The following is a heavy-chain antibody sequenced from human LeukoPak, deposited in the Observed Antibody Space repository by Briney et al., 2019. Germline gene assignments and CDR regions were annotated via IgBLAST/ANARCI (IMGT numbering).Heavy chain of an antibody. CDR3: ARQLLLLERAFDI. CDR2: IYYSGST. D-gene: IGHD2-15*01. J-gene: IGHJ3*02. CDR1: GGSISSSSYY. V-gene: IGHV4-39*01. Sequence: SETLSLTCTVSGGSISSSSYYWGWIRQPPGKGLEWIGSIYYSGSTYYNPSLKSRVTISVDTSKNQLSLKLSSVTAADTAVYYCARQLLLLERAFDIWGQGTMVTVSS.